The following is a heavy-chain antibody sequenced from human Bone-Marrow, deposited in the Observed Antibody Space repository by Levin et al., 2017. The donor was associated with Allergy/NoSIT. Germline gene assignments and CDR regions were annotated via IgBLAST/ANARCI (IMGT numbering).Heavy chain of an antibody. CDR3: ARDLSGSRDY. J-gene: IGHJ4*02. D-gene: IGHD2-15*01. V-gene: IGHV3-74*01. CDR2: INEDGSWT. Sequence: LSLTCAASGFPFSSNWMHWVRRSPGEGLVWVSRINEDGSWTNYADSVKGRFTISRDNRKSTLYLQMNSLRDEDTAVYYCARDLSGSRDYWGQGTLVTVSS. CDR1: GFPFSSNW.